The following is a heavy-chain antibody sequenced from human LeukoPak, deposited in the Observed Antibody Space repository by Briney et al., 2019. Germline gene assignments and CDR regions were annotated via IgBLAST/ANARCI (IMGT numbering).Heavy chain of an antibody. CDR1: GFTFSSYA. Sequence: GRSLRLSCAASGFTFSSYAMHWVRQAPGKGLEWVAVISYDGSNKYYADSVKGRFTISRDNSKNTLYLQMNSLRAEDTAVYYCARTRNYLYGMDVWGQGTTVTVSS. CDR3: ARTRNYLYGMDV. V-gene: IGHV3-30-3*01. D-gene: IGHD5-24*01. CDR2: ISYDGSNK. J-gene: IGHJ6*02.